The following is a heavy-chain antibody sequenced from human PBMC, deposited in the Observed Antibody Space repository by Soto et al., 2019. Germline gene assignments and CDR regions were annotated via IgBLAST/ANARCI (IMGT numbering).Heavy chain of an antibody. J-gene: IGHJ4*02. CDR2: IYYSGST. V-gene: IGHV4-39*01. CDR3: MLGSGWKDFDY. CDR1: GGSISSSSYY. D-gene: IGHD3-22*01. Sequence: SETLSLTCTVSGGSISSSSYYWGWIRQPPGKGLEWIGRIYYSGSTYYNPSLKSRVTISVDTSKNQFSLKLSSVTAAYTAVYYCMLGSGWKDFDYWGQGTLVTVSS.